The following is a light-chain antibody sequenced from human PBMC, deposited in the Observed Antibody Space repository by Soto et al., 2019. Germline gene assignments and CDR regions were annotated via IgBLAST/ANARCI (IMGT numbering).Light chain of an antibody. CDR3: QQRSNWPRGVT. CDR1: QSVSSY. J-gene: IGKJ5*01. Sequence: LVLTQSPATLSLSPGERATLSCRASQSVSSYLAWYQQKPGQAPRLLIYDASNRATGIPARFSGSGSGTDFTLTISSLEPEDFAVYYCQQRSNWPRGVTFGQGTRLEIK. V-gene: IGKV3-11*01. CDR2: DAS.